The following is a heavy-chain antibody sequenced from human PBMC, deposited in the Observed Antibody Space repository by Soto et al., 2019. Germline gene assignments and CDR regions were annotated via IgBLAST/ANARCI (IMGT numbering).Heavy chain of an antibody. J-gene: IGHJ4*02. CDR3: AKERSSGWSFDY. Sequence: PGGSLRLSCAASGFTLSTYAMNWARQAPGKGLEWVSGISGSGDSTYYADSVKGRFTVSRDDSKNTLYLQMNSLRAEDTAVFYCAKERSSGWSFDYWGQGTLVTVSS. V-gene: IGHV3-23*01. CDR2: ISGSGDST. CDR1: GFTLSTYA. D-gene: IGHD6-19*01.